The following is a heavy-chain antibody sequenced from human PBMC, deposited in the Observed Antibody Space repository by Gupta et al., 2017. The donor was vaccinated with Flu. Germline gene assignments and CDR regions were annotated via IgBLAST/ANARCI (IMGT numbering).Heavy chain of an antibody. CDR3: ATDTGRAADGTTFT. Sequence: QVQLQESGPGLVKPSGTLSLTCAVSGGSISSSNWWSWVRQPPGKGLEGIGEIYNSGSTNYNPSRKSRVTISVEKAKNQVSPKLSSVTAAETAVYYFATDTGRAADGTTFTGGQGTLVTVSS. V-gene: IGHV4-4*02. D-gene: IGHD6-13*01. J-gene: IGHJ4*02. CDR1: GGSISSSNW. CDR2: IYNSGST.